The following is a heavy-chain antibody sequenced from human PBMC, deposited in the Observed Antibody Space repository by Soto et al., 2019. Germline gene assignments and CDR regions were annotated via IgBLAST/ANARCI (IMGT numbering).Heavy chain of an antibody. D-gene: IGHD6-6*01. CDR2: INSGGKNI. Sequence: GGSLRLSCSASGFTCRATGMNWVRQAPGKGPEWVSSINSGGKNISYGDSVQGRFTISRDNAKNTLYLQMNSLRAEDTAVYYCASGGSSLNFDSWGQGTLVTVSS. J-gene: IGHJ4*02. V-gene: IGHV3-74*01. CDR1: GFTCRATG. CDR3: ASGGSSLNFDS.